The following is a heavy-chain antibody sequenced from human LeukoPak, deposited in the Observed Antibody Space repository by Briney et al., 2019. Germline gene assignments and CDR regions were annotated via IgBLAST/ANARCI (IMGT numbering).Heavy chain of an antibody. CDR1: GGSINDHY. J-gene: IGHJ3*02. CDR3: ATNRAGTYDRPFEI. V-gene: IGHV4-59*08. Sequence: SETLSLTCIVSGGSINDHYWTWIRQTPGKGLEWIGDIHYTGTTKFNPSLKSRVTISVDTSKNQFSLELSSVTATDTAVYFCATNRAGTYDRPFEIWGQGTMVTVSS. CDR2: IHYTGTT. D-gene: IGHD1-26*01.